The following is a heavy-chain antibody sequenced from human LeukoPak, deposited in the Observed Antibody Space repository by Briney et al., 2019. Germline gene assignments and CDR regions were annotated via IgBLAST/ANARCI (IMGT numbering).Heavy chain of an antibody. CDR3: VCYDNAAEYFHY. J-gene: IGHJ1*01. CDR2: ITTSGGST. V-gene: IGHV3-23*01. D-gene: IGHD3-22*01. Sequence: AGGSLRLSCAASGFTFSTHWMYWVRQAPGKGLEWVSSITTSGGSTSYADSVRGRLTISRDNSKNTLYLQMNSLRAEDTALYYCVCYDNAAEYFHYWGQGTLVTVSS. CDR1: GFTFSTHW.